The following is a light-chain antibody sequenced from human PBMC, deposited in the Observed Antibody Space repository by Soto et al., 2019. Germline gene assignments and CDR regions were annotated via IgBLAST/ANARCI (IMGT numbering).Light chain of an antibody. Sequence: DIVMNQTPISLSVTPGQPTSISCKSSQSLLHSDGKTYLSWYLQKPGQPPQLLISEVSNRFSGVPDRFSGSGSGTDFTLKISRVEADDVGVYYCMQSLELPRTFGQGTKVEIK. J-gene: IGKJ1*01. CDR2: EVS. V-gene: IGKV2D-29*01. CDR3: MQSLELPRT. CDR1: QSLLHSDGKTY.